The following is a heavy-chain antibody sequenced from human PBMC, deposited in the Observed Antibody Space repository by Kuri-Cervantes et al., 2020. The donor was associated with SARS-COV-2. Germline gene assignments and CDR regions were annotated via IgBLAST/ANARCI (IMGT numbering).Heavy chain of an antibody. CDR2: ISAYNGNT. CDR1: GYTFTSYG. V-gene: IGHV1-18*01. Sequence: ASVKVSCKASGYTFTSYGISWVRQAPGQGLEWMGWISAYNGNTNYAQKLQGRVTMTTDTSTSTAYMELRSLRSDDTAVYYCARGHTSSSWDNWFDPWVQGTLVTVSS. J-gene: IGHJ5*02. D-gene: IGHD6-13*01. CDR3: ARGHTSSSWDNWFDP.